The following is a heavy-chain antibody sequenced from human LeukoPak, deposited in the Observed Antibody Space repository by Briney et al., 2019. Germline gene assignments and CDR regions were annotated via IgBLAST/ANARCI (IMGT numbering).Heavy chain of an antibody. CDR2: ISGSGGST. V-gene: IGHV3-23*01. CDR1: GFTFSSYA. CDR3: AKKGLGFYPSAMDV. D-gene: IGHD1-26*01. Sequence: PGGSLRLSCAASGFTFSSYAMSWVRQVPGKGLEGVSVISGSGGSTYYADSVKGRFTISRDNSKKTLYLQMNSLRAEDTAVYYCAKKGLGFYPSAMDVWGQGTSVTVSS. J-gene: IGHJ6*02.